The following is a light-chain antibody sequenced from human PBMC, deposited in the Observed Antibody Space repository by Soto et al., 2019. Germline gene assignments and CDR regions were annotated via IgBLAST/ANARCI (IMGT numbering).Light chain of an antibody. Sequence: DIQMTQSPSPLSASVGDRVTITCRASQSISSWLAWYQQKPGKAPKLLIFKASGLESGVPSRFSGSGSGTEFTLTISSLQPDDFATYYCQQYNSYPLTFGGGTKVDIK. CDR3: QQYNSYPLT. J-gene: IGKJ4*01. V-gene: IGKV1-5*03. CDR2: KAS. CDR1: QSISSW.